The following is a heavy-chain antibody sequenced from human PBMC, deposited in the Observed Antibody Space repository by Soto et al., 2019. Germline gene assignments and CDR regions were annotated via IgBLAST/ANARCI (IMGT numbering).Heavy chain of an antibody. CDR2: ISYDGSNK. CDR3: AKDTYYHDSSGYYIFDS. Sequence: QVQLVESGGGVVQPGRSLRLSCAVSGFTFSSFGMHWVRQAPGKGLEWVAGISYDGSNKYYTDSVKGRFTISRDSSKNTLYLQMDSLSREDAAVYYCAKDTYYHDSSGYYIFDSWGQGTLVTVSS. D-gene: IGHD3-22*01. J-gene: IGHJ4*02. CDR1: GFTFSSFG. V-gene: IGHV3-30*18.